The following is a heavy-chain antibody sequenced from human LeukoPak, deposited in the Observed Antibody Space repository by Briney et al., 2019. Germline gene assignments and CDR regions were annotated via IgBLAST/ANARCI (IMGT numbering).Heavy chain of an antibody. CDR3: ARGGEDIVVISAPSASPLGKEGHWFDP. CDR1: GGSFSGYY. V-gene: IGHV4-34*01. Sequence: SETLSLTCAVYGGSFSGYYWSWIRQPPGKGLEWIGEINDSGSTNYNPSLKSRVTISVDTSKNQFSLKLNSVTAADTAVYYCARGGEDIVVISAPSASPLGKEGHWFDPWGQGTLVTVSS. CDR2: INDSGST. J-gene: IGHJ5*02. D-gene: IGHD2-2*01.